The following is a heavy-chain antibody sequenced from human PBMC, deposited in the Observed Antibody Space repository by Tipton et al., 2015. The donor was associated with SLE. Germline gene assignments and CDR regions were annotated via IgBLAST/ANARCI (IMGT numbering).Heavy chain of an antibody. CDR1: GYSISSGYY. D-gene: IGHD3-3*01. Sequence: LRLSCSVSGYSISSGYYWGWIRQPPGKGLEWIGSLFHSGTTYYNPSLNSRVTILIDTSKNQFSLHLDSVTAAGTAVYYCARGYYDFWSGFYNVGYYFDYWGQGSLVAVSS. V-gene: IGHV4-38-2*02. J-gene: IGHJ4*02. CDR2: LFHSGTT. CDR3: ARGYYDFWSGFYNVGYYFDY.